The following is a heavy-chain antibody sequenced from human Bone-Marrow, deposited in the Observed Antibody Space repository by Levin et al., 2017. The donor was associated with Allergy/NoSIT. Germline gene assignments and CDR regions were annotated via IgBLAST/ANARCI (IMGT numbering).Heavy chain of an antibody. CDR3: AREVGGIVVVVAATEGGYYGMDV. J-gene: IGHJ6*02. V-gene: IGHV1-18*01. D-gene: IGHD2-15*01. CDR1: GYTFTSYG. Sequence: GESLKISCKASGYTFTSYGISWVRQAPGQGLEWMGWISAYNGNTNYAQKLQGRVTMTTDTSTSTAYMELRSLRSDDTAVYYCAREVGGIVVVVAATEGGYYGMDVWGQGTTVTVSS. CDR2: ISAYNGNT.